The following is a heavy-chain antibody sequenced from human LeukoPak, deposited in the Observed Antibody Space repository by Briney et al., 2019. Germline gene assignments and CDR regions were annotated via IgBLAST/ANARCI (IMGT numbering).Heavy chain of an antibody. V-gene: IGHV3-30-3*01. J-gene: IGHJ4*02. Sequence: GGSLRLSCAASGFTFSSYTMHWVRQAPGKGLEWVAVISYDGSNKYYADSVKGRFTISRDNSKNTLNLQMNSLRAEDTAVYYCARDSVGASWADYWGQGTLVTVSS. CDR3: ARDSVGASWADY. CDR2: ISYDGSNK. D-gene: IGHD3-16*01. CDR1: GFTFSSYT.